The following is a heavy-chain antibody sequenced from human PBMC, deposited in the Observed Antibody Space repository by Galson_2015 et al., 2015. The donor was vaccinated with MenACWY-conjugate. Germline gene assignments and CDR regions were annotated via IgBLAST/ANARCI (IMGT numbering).Heavy chain of an antibody. CDR2: IRSKANSYAT. CDR1: GFTFSGSA. CDR3: TSYDSTVGNFDY. D-gene: IGHD3-22*01. Sequence: SLRLSCAASGFTFSGSAMHWVRQASGKGLEWVGRIRSKANSYATAYAASVKGRFTISRDDSKNTAYLQMNSLKTEDTAVYYCTSYDSTVGNFDYWGQGTLVTASS. J-gene: IGHJ4*02. V-gene: IGHV3-73*01.